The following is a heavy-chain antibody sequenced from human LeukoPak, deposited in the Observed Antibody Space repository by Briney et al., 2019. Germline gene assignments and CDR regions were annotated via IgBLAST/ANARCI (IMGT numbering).Heavy chain of an antibody. V-gene: IGHV3-48*01. CDR3: ARDIVPAAIDY. CDR1: GFTFSSYS. D-gene: IGHD2-2*01. J-gene: IGHJ4*02. CDR2: ISSSSSTI. Sequence: GSLRLSCAASGFTFSSYSMNWVRQAPGKGLEWVSYISSSSSTIYYADSVKGRFTISRDNAKNSLYLQMNSLRAEDTAVYYCARDIVPAAIDYWGQGTLVTVSS.